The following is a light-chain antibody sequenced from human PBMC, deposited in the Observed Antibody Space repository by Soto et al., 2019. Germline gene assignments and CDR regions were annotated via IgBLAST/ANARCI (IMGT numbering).Light chain of an antibody. CDR3: QQSHSTPLT. V-gene: IGKV1-39*01. J-gene: IGKJ3*01. CDR2: AAS. Sequence: DIQMTQSPSSLSASVGDRVTITCRASQSISFYLNWYQQKPGKAPKLLIYAASSLQSGVPSRFSGSGSGTDFTLTISSLQPEDFATYYCQQSHSTPLTFGPGSKVDIK. CDR1: QSISFY.